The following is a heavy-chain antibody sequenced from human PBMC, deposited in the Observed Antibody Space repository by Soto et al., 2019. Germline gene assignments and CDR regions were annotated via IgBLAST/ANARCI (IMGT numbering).Heavy chain of an antibody. CDR1: GYTFTIYY. Sequence: ASVKVSCKASGYTFTIYYMHWVRQAPGQGLEWMGIINPSGGSTSYAQKFQGRVTMTRDTSTSTVYMELSSLRSEDTAVYYCARESGCTNGLCYTPYYYYYMDVWGKGTTVTVS. J-gene: IGHJ6*03. V-gene: IGHV1-46*03. CDR3: ARESGCTNGLCYTPYYYYYMDV. D-gene: IGHD2-8*01. CDR2: INPSGGST.